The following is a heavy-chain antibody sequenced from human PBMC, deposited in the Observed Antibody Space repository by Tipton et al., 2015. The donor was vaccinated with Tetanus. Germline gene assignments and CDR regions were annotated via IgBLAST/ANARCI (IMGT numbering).Heavy chain of an antibody. J-gene: IGHJ4*02. CDR1: GGSIGSGTFY. CDR3: ASTSYHILTGDPTDS. V-gene: IGHV4-31*03. D-gene: IGHD3-9*01. CDR2: IYYSGST. Sequence: VKPSETLSPTCTVSGGSIGSGTFYWGWIRQHPGKDLEWIGYIYYSGSTYYNPSLQSRVTISLDTSKNQFSLNLTSVTAADTAVYYCASTSYHILTGDPTDSWGQGILVTVSS.